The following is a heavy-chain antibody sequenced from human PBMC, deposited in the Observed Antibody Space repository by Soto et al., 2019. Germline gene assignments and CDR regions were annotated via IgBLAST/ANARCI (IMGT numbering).Heavy chain of an antibody. CDR3: AKGGRFPEARYYFLDV. V-gene: IGHV4-39*01. Sequence: SETLSLTCIVSNGSISSRSSYWGWIRQTPGKGLEWIGSIYYIGNTYYNQYLKSRVTISIETSKTQISLKMNSVTAADIVLYYCAKGGRFPEARYYFLDVWGNGTTVTVSS. CDR2: IYYIGNT. D-gene: IGHD3-3*01. J-gene: IGHJ6*03. CDR1: NGSISSRSSY.